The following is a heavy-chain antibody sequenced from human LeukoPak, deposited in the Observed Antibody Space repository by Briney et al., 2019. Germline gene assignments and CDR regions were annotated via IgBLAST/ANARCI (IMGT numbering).Heavy chain of an antibody. CDR3: ARDRGYGIGRTRYYMDV. D-gene: IGHD5-12*01. CDR1: GDSISYFY. J-gene: IGHJ6*03. V-gene: IGHV4-4*07. Sequence: SETLSLTCSVSGDSISYFYWSWIRQAAGKGLEWIGRIYTSGSTNYNPSLKSRVTISEDTSKNQFSLKLSSVTAADTAVYYCARDRGYGIGRTRYYMDVWGKGTTVTISS. CDR2: IYTSGST.